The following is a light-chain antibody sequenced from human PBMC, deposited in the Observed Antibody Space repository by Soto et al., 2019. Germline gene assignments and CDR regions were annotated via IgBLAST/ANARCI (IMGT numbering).Light chain of an antibody. CDR3: GTWDSDLSAEL. J-gene: IGLJ3*02. CDR1: SSNIGTNY. Sequence: QSVLTQPPSVSAAPGQKVTISCSGSSSNIGTNYVSWYQQLPGRAPKLVIFDNSKRPSGIPGRFSGSKSGSSATLGVTGLQTGDEADYYCGTWDSDLSAELFGGGTQLTVL. CDR2: DNS. V-gene: IGLV1-51*01.